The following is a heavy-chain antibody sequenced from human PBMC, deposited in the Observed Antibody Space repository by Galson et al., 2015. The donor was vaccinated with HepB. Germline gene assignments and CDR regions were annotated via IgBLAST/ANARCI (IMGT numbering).Heavy chain of an antibody. CDR2: ISAYNGNT. V-gene: IGHV1-18*04. D-gene: IGHD5-18*01. Sequence: SVKVSCKASGYTFTDYYIHWVRQAPGQGLEWMGWISAYNGNTNYAQKLQGRVTMTTDTSTSTAYMELRTLRSDDTAVYYCARDLSYGYFDYWGQGTLVTVSS. J-gene: IGHJ4*02. CDR1: GYTFTDYY. CDR3: ARDLSYGYFDY.